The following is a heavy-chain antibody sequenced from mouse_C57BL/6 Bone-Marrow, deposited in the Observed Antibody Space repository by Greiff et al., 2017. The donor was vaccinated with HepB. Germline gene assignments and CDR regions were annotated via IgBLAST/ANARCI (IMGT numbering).Heavy chain of an antibody. Sequence: QVQLQRSGAELVRPGTSVKVSCKASGYAFTNYLIDWVKQRPGQGLEWIGVINPGSGGTNYNEKFKGKATMTADKSSSTAYMQLSSLTSEDSAVYFCATGGGYYFDYWGQGTTLTVSS. CDR1: GYAFTNYL. J-gene: IGHJ2*01. CDR2: INPGSGGT. CDR3: ATGGGYYFDY. V-gene: IGHV1-54*01.